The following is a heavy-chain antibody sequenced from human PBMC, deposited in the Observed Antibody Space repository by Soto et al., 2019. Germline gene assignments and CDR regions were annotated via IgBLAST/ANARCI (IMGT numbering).Heavy chain of an antibody. D-gene: IGHD6-19*01. CDR1: GGSISSYY. CDR3: ARERSSGWQTFDY. V-gene: IGHV4-59*01. CDR2: IYYSGST. J-gene: IGHJ4*02. Sequence: QVQLQESGPGLVKPSETLSLTCTVSGGSISSYYWSWIRQPPGKGLEWIGYIYYSGSTNYNPSLKSRVTISVDTSKNQFSLKLSSVTAADTAVYYCARERSSGWQTFDYWGQGTLVTVSS.